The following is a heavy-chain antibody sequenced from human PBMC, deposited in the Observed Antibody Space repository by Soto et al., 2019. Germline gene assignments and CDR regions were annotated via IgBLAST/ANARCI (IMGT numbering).Heavy chain of an antibody. D-gene: IGHD6-19*01. Sequence: SVKVSCKASGGTLNNFFVSWVRQAPGQGLEWVGGIIPLFRRPSRAEKFQDRVIISADASTSSAYLELFDLTSDDTAVYDCVRDFGSVAGPFDPWGHGTQVTVSS. CDR3: VRDFGSVAGPFDP. CDR2: IIPLFRRP. CDR1: GGTLNNFF. J-gene: IGHJ5*02. V-gene: IGHV1-69*13.